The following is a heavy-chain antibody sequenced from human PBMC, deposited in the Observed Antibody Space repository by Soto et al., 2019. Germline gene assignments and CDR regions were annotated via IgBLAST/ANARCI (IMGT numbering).Heavy chain of an antibody. CDR1: GYTFTSYG. J-gene: IGHJ4*02. V-gene: IGHV1-18*01. Sequence: QVQLVQSGAEVKKPGASVKVSCKASGYTFTSYGISWVRQAPGQGLEWMGWISAYNGNTNYAQKLQGRVTMTTDTSPTTSYMALRSPRSDDTAVYFCARDSPPLDYWGQGTLVTVSS. CDR2: ISAYNGNT. CDR3: ARDSPPLDY.